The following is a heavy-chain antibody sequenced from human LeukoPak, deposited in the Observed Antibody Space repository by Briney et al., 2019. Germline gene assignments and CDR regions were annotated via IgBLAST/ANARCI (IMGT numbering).Heavy chain of an antibody. V-gene: IGHV3-33*01. D-gene: IGHD1-26*01. CDR1: GFTFSSYG. CDR2: IWFDGSNK. Sequence: PGRSLRLSCAASGFTFSSYGMHWVRQAPGKGLEWVALIWFDGSNKNYADSVKGRFTISRDNSKNTLYLQMDSLRAEDTAVYYCARDLLYSGSYSWYFDLWGRGTLVTVSS. J-gene: IGHJ2*01. CDR3: ARDLLYSGSYSWYFDL.